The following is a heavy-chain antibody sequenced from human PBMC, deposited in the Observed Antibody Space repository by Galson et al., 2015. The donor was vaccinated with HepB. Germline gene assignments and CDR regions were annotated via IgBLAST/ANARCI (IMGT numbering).Heavy chain of an antibody. CDR1: GFTFSSYW. CDR3: ARAGGDYYGMDV. J-gene: IGHJ6*02. D-gene: IGHD2-15*01. CDR2: INSDGSST. V-gene: IGHV3-74*01. Sequence: SLRLSCAASGFTFSSYWMHWVRQAPGKGLVWVSRINSDGSSTSYADSVKGRFTISRDNAKNTLYLQMNSLRAEDTAVYYCARAGGDYYGMDVLGLGTTVTAAS.